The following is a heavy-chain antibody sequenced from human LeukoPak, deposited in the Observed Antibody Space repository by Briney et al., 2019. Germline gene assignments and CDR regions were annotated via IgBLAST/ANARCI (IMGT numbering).Heavy chain of an antibody. D-gene: IGHD6-6*01. CDR2: INSGWNT. CDR3: ARDPSYPTAFDY. CDR1: GFTVSSNY. Sequence: GGSLRLSCAASGFTVSSNYMSWVRQAPGKGLEWVSFINSGWNTHYADSVKGRFTISRDNSKNTLYLQMNSLRGEDTAVYYCARDPSYPTAFDYWGQRTLVTVSS. J-gene: IGHJ4*02. V-gene: IGHV3-66*02.